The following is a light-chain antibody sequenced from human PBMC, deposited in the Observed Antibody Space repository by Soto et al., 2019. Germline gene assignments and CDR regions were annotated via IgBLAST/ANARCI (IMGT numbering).Light chain of an antibody. CDR1: QSVSNN. CDR2: DAS. Sequence: ILMTQSPATLSVSPGERATLSCRASQSVSNNLAWYQQKPGQAPRLLIYDASTRATGIPARFSGSGSGTEFPLTVSGLQSEDFAVYYCQQDNNWPPWSFGQGTKVEIK. J-gene: IGKJ1*01. V-gene: IGKV3-15*01. CDR3: QQDNNWPPWS.